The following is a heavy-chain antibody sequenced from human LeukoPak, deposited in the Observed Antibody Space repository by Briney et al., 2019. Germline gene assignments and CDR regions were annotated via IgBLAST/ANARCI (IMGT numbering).Heavy chain of an antibody. Sequence: SETLSLTCTVSGGSTSSYYWSWIRQPPGKGLEWIGYIYYSGSTNYNPSLKSRVTISVDTSKNQFSLKLSSVTAADTAVYYCARDYEENWFDPWGQGTLVTVSS. CDR2: IYYSGST. V-gene: IGHV4-59*01. CDR1: GGSTSSYY. CDR3: ARDYEENWFDP. J-gene: IGHJ5*02. D-gene: IGHD5-12*01.